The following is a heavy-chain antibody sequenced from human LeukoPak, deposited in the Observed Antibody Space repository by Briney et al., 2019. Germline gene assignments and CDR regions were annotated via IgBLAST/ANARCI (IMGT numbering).Heavy chain of an antibody. V-gene: IGHV4-34*01. J-gene: IGHJ4*02. CDR3: ARKPYCGGDCYPFDY. CDR1: GGSFSGYY. CDR2: INHSGST. D-gene: IGHD2-21*02. Sequence: SETLSLTCAVYGGSFSGYYWSWIRQPPGEGLEWIGEINHSGSTNYNPSLKSRVTISVDTSKNQFSLKLSSVTAADTAVYYCARKPYCGGDCYPFDYWGQGTLVTVSS.